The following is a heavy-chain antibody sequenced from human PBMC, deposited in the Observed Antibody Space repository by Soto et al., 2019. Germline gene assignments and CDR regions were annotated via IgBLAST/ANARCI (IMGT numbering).Heavy chain of an antibody. CDR3: ARGRRIAVAGTGRGYFDY. Sequence: SETLSLTCTVSGGSISSYYWSWIRQPPGKGLEWIGYIYYSGSTNYNPSLESRVTISVDTSKNQFSLKLSSVTAADTAVYYCARGRRIAVAGTGRGYFDYWGQGTLVTVSS. CDR2: IYYSGST. D-gene: IGHD6-19*01. J-gene: IGHJ4*02. CDR1: GGSISSYY. V-gene: IGHV4-59*01.